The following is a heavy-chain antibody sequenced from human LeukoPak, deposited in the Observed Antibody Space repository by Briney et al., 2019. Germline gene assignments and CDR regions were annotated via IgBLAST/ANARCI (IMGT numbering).Heavy chain of an antibody. J-gene: IGHJ4*02. D-gene: IGHD3-16*01. CDR1: GFTFISYS. Sequence: GGALRLSCAASGFTFISYSMNWVRQAPGKGLEWVSSINSISSYIYYADSVKGRFTISRDNANNSLYLQMNSLRAEDTAVYYCAGDTSLRGPRAYYFDYWGQGPLVPVSS. CDR3: AGDTSLRGPRAYYFDY. CDR2: INSISSYI. V-gene: IGHV3-21*03.